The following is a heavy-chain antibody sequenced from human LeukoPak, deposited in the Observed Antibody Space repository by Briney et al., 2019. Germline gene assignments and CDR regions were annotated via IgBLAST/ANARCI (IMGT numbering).Heavy chain of an antibody. CDR1: DDSLNNYY. Sequence: KTSETLSLTCTVFDDSLNNYYWNWIRQPPGKGLEWIGYIYYSGHTNYNPSLNSRVAISIDTSKNQFSLKLNSLTAADTAVYYCARATWNGYMFDYWGQGSLVTVTS. J-gene: IGHJ4*02. CDR3: ARATWNGYMFDY. V-gene: IGHV4-59*01. CDR2: IYYSGHT. D-gene: IGHD5-24*01.